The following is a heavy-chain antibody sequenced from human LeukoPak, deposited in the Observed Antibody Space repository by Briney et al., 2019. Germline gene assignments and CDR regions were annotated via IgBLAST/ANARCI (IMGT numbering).Heavy chain of an antibody. CDR1: GGSFSGYY. J-gene: IGHJ4*02. CDR2: INHSGST. D-gene: IGHD2-8*01. CDR3: ARGQILINY. Sequence: KSSETLSLTCAVYGGSFSGYYWSWIRQPPGKGLEWIGEINHSGSTNYNPSLKSRVTISVDTSKNQFSLRLNSLTAADTAVYYCARGQILINYWGQGTLVTVSS. V-gene: IGHV4-34*01.